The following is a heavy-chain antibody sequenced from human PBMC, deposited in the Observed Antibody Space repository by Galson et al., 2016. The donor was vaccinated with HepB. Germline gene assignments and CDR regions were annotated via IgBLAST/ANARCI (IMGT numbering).Heavy chain of an antibody. CDR3: ARGKSVRVLGYYYYYGMDV. D-gene: IGHD3-10*02. J-gene: IGHJ6*02. Sequence: SLTCAVYGGSFSGYYWSWIRQPPGKGLEWIGKINNSGSSNYNPSLKSRVTISVDTSKSQFSLELPSVTAADTAVYYCARGKSVRVLGYYYYYGMDVWGQGTTVTVS. CDR2: INNSGSS. V-gene: IGHV4-34*01. CDR1: GGSFSGYY.